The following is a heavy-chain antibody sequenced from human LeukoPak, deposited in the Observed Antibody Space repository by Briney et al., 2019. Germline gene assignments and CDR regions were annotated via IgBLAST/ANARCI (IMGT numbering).Heavy chain of an antibody. CDR2: IKEDGSDK. J-gene: IGHJ4*02. CDR3: ARCVYGVGNDY. V-gene: IGHV3-7*01. Sequence: GGSLRLSCAASGFTFSNYWMTWVRQAPGKGLEWVANIKEDGSDKYQVDTVKGRFTISRDNTKNSLFLHMNSLRAEDTGVYYCARCVYGVGNDYWGQGTLVTVSS. D-gene: IGHD2-8*01. CDR1: GFTFSNYW.